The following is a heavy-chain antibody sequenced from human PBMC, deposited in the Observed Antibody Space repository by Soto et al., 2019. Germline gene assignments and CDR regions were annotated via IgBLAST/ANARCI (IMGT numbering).Heavy chain of an antibody. J-gene: IGHJ5*02. D-gene: IGHD3-22*01. CDR2: IIPIFGTA. CDR3: ARDLWRGYYDSSGYRNWFDP. Sequence: SVKVSCKASGGTFSSYAISWVRQAPGQGLEWMGGIIPIFGTANYAQKFQGRATITADESTSTAYMELSSLRSEDTAVYYCARDLWRGYYDSSGYRNWFDPWGQGTLVTVSS. V-gene: IGHV1-69*13. CDR1: GGTFSSYA.